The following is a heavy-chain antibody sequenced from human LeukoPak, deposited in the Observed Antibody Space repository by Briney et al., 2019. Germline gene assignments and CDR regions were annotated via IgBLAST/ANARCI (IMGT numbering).Heavy chain of an antibody. D-gene: IGHD2-21*02. Sequence: GASVKVSCKASGYTFTNYHINWVRHASGQGLEWITLINPDTGDKGYARKLQDRVTITTDTSISTAYMELSSLSSEHTPVYFCARTTSMTASGYDYWGQGTLVTVSS. CDR2: INPDTGDK. CDR1: GYTFTNYH. V-gene: IGHV1-8*03. CDR3: ARTTSMTASGYDY. J-gene: IGHJ4*02.